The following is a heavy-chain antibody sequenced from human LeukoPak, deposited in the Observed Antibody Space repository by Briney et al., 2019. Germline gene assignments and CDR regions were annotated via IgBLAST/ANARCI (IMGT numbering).Heavy chain of an antibody. V-gene: IGHV4-34*01. Sequence: SETLSLTCTVSGGSISSYYWSWIRQPPGKGLEWIGEINHSGSTNYNPSLKSRVTISVDTSKNQFSLKLSSVTAADTAVYYCARVNRVVTIFGVASYAFDIWGQGTMVTVSS. J-gene: IGHJ3*02. D-gene: IGHD3-3*01. CDR3: ARVNRVVTIFGVASYAFDI. CDR1: GGSISSYY. CDR2: INHSGST.